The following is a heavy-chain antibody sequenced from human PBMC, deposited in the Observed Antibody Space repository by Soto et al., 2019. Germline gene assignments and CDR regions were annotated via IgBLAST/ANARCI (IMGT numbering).Heavy chain of an antibody. CDR2: INHSGSA. CDR1: GESFSGHI. D-gene: IGHD6-19*01. Sequence: QVQLQQSGAGLLKPSEILSLTCAVYGESFSGHIWTWIRQTPGKGLQWIGQINHSGSASYNPSLKSRVTISVHTSNSQFSLELSSVTAADTAVYYCARGLITGSHYSGGWYYFDSWGQGTQVTVSS. V-gene: IGHV4-34*01. J-gene: IGHJ4*02. CDR3: ARGLITGSHYSGGWYYFDS.